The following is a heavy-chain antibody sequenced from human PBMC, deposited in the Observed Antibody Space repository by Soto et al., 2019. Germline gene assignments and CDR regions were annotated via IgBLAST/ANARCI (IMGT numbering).Heavy chain of an antibody. CDR1: GGSISSGGYS. Sequence: QLQLQESGSGLVKPSQTLSLTCAVSGGSISSGGYSWSWIRQPPGKGLEWIGYIYHSGSTYYNPYLKSRGTILVDRSKHQFPLKLSSVTAADTAVYYCARGAVVALAYWGQGTLVPASS. CDR2: IYHSGST. J-gene: IGHJ4*02. CDR3: ARGAVVALAY. D-gene: IGHD2-15*01. V-gene: IGHV4-30-2*01.